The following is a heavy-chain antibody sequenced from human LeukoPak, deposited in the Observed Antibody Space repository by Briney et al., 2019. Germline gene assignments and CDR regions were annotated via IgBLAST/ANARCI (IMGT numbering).Heavy chain of an antibody. V-gene: IGHV3-21*01. CDR1: GFTFSSYS. CDR3: ASLYDSRGYYSGG. J-gene: IGHJ4*02. D-gene: IGHD3-22*01. CDR2: ISSSSSYI. Sequence: GGSLRLSCAASGFTFSSYSMNWVRQAPGKGLEWVSSISSSSSYIYYADSVKGRFTISRDNAKNSLYLQMNSLRAEDTAVYYCASLYDSRGYYSGGWGQGTLVTVSS.